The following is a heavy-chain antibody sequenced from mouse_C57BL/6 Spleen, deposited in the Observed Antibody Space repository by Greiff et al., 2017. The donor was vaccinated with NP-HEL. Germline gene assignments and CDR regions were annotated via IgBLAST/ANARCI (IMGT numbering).Heavy chain of an antibody. CDR2: ILPGSGST. Sequence: QVQLQQSGAELMKPGASVKLSCKATGYTFTGYWIEWVKQRPGHGLEWIGEILPGSGSTNYNEKFKGKATFTADTSSNTAYMQLSSLTTEDSAIYYCARFYYDYDGYYYAMDYWGQGTSVTVSS. J-gene: IGHJ4*01. V-gene: IGHV1-9*01. CDR3: ARFYYDYDGYYYAMDY. D-gene: IGHD2-4*01. CDR1: GYTFTGYW.